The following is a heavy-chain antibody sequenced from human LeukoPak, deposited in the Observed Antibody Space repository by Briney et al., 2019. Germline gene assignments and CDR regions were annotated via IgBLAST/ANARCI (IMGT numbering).Heavy chain of an antibody. CDR1: GGSFSGYY. J-gene: IGHJ5*02. Sequence: SETLSLTCAVYGGSFSGYYWSWIRQPPGKGLEWIGEINHSGSTNYNPSLKSRVTISVDTSKNQFSLKLSSVTAADTAVYYCARDLGYYDSSGYYYVLENWFDPWGQGTLVTVSS. V-gene: IGHV4-34*01. CDR3: ARDLGYYDSSGYYYVLENWFDP. D-gene: IGHD3-22*01. CDR2: INHSGST.